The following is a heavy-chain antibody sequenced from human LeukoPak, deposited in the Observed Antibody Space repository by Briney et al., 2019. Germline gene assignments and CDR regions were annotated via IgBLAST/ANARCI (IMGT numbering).Heavy chain of an antibody. D-gene: IGHD6-19*01. V-gene: IGHV1-46*02. Sequence: ASVKVSCKASGYTFNNYYMYWVRQAPGQGLEWMGMINPSGGGTSYAQKFQGRVTMTRDTSTRTVYMEVSSPKPEDTAVYYCARQGAYSSAIGMGYWGQGTLVTVFS. J-gene: IGHJ4*02. CDR1: GYTFNNYY. CDR2: INPSGGGT. CDR3: ARQGAYSSAIGMGY.